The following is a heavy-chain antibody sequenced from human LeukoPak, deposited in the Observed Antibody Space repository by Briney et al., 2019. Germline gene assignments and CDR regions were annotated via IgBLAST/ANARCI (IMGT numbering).Heavy chain of an antibody. V-gene: IGHV1-2*02. CDR2: INPNSGGT. CDR3: ARDALEGYCSSTSCYPNWFDP. J-gene: IGHJ5*02. CDR1: GYTLTGHY. Sequence: AAVEVSRKGSGYTLTGHYMHLVRQAPGQGLEWVGWINPNSGGTNYAQKFQGRVTMTRDTSISQAYLELSRLRSDDTAVYYRARDALEGYCSSTSCYPNWFDPWGEGTLVTVSS. D-gene: IGHD2-2*01.